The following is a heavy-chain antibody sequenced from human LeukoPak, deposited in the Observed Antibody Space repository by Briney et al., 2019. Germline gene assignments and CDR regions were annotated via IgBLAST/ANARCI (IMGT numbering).Heavy chain of an antibody. CDR1: GGSFSGYY. CDR3: ARDGECSSTSCYEDWFDP. J-gene: IGHJ5*02. D-gene: IGHD2-2*03. Sequence: SETLSLTCAVYGGSFSGYYWSWIRQPPGKGLEWIGEINHSGSTNYNPSLKSRVTISVDTSKNQFSLKLSSVTAADTAVYYCARDGECSSTSCYEDWFDPWGQGTLVTVSS. V-gene: IGHV4-34*01. CDR2: INHSGST.